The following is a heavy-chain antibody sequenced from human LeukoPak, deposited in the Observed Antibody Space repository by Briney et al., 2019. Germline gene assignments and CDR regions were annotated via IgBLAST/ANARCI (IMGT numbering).Heavy chain of an antibody. Sequence: GGSLRLSCAASGFTFSSYAMSWVRQAPGKGLEWVSAISGSGGSTYYADSAKGRFTISRDNSKNTLYLQMNSLRAEDTAVYYCAKDFRGYNTPFDYWGQGTLVTVSS. J-gene: IGHJ4*02. V-gene: IGHV3-23*01. D-gene: IGHD5-24*01. CDR2: ISGSGGST. CDR1: GFTFSSYA. CDR3: AKDFRGYNTPFDY.